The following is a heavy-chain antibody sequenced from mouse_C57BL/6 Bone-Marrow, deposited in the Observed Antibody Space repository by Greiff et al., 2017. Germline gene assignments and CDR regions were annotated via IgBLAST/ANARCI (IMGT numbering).Heavy chain of an antibody. J-gene: IGHJ1*03. Sequence: QVQLKESGPELVKPGASVKISCKASGYAFSSSWMNWVKQRPGKGLEWIGRIYPGDGDTNYNGKFKGKATLTADKSSSTAYMHLSSLAAEDSAVYFCARLGATGVAVNWYFDVWGTGTTVTVA. D-gene: IGHD1-1*01. CDR3: ARLGATGVAVNWYFDV. V-gene: IGHV1-82*01. CDR2: IYPGDGDT. CDR1: GYAFSSSW.